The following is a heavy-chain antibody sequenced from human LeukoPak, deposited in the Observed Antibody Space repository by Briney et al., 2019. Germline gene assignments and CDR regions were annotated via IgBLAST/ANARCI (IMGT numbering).Heavy chain of an antibody. J-gene: IGHJ4*02. D-gene: IGHD5-12*01. Sequence: TGGSLRLSCAASGFTFSSSSISWVRQAPGKGLEWVSAITDAVGSTHYADSVKGRFTISSDNSKNTVYLQMNSLRPEDMAVYYCVKDRKPDSRYNFDYWGQGTLVTVSS. V-gene: IGHV3-23*01. CDR2: ITDAVGST. CDR1: GFTFSSSS. CDR3: VKDRKPDSRYNFDY.